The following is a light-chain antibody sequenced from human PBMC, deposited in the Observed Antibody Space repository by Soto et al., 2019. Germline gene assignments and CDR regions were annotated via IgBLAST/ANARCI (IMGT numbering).Light chain of an antibody. V-gene: IGLV1-40*01. Sequence: QSVLTQPRSVSGAPGQRVTISCTGSSSNIGAGYDVHWYQQLPGRAPKLLIYGNTNRPSGVPDRFSGSKSGTSASLAITGLQAEDEGDYYCLSFDSSLSVVFGGGTKVTVL. J-gene: IGLJ2*01. CDR3: LSFDSSLSVV. CDR2: GNT. CDR1: SSNIGAGYD.